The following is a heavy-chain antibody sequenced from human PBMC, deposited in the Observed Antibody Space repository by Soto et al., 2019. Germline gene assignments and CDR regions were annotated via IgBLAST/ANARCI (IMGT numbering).Heavy chain of an antibody. D-gene: IGHD1-26*01. CDR2: IYSGGST. CDR3: ARDPGRSYGPD. CDR1: SSYY. V-gene: IGHV3-66*01. J-gene: IGHJ4*02. Sequence: SSYYWGWIRQPPGKGLEWVSVIYSGGSTYYADSVKGRFTISRDNSKNTLYLQMNSLRAEDTAVYYCARDPGRSYGPDWGQGTLVTVSS.